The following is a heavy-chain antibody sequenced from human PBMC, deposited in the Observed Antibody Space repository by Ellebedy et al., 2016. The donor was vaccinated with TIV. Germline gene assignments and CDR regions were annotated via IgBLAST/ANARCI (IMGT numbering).Heavy chain of an antibody. Sequence: GESLKISCVASGFTFSDYSMSWVRQAPGKGLEWVSRISLSVNTMYYADSVQGRFTISRDNAKHSLYLQMSNLRAEDTAVFYCARAGGRHSTGSGFYWGQGTRVTVSS. D-gene: IGHD2-2*01. V-gene: IGHV3-11*01. CDR3: ARAGGRHSTGSGFY. J-gene: IGHJ4*02. CDR2: ISLSVNTM. CDR1: GFTFSDYS.